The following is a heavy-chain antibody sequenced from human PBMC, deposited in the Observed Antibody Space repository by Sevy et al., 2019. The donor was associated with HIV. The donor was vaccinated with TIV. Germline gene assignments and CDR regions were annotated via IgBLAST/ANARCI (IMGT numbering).Heavy chain of an antibody. CDR3: AKDRGYCSGGNCPHFDY. V-gene: IGHV3-30*18. Sequence: GGSLRLSCAASGFTVSSYAMHWVRQAPGKGLEWVAVISYDDNSKYYGDSVKGRFTISRDNSKSTLFLQMNSLRAEDTAVYYCAKDRGYCSGGNCPHFDYWGQGTLVTVSS. CDR2: ISYDDNSK. CDR1: GFTVSSYA. D-gene: IGHD2-15*01. J-gene: IGHJ4*02.